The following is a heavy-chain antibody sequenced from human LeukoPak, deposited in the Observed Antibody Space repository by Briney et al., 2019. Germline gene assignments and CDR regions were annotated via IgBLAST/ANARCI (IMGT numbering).Heavy chain of an antibody. CDR1: GFTFSSYS. J-gene: IGHJ4*02. D-gene: IGHD5-12*01. Sequence: GGSLRLSCAASGFTFSSYSMNWVRQAPGKGLEWVSSISSSSSYIYYADSVKGRFTISRDNAKNSLCLQMNSLRAEDTAVYYCARIGVATIPWDYWGQGTLVTVSS. V-gene: IGHV3-21*01. CDR2: ISSSSSYI. CDR3: ARIGVATIPWDY.